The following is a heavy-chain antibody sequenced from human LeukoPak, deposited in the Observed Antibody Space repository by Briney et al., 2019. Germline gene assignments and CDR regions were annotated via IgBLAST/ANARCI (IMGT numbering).Heavy chain of an antibody. J-gene: IGHJ6*02. D-gene: IGHD3-3*01. V-gene: IGHV1-8*01. Sequence: ASVKVSCKASGYTFTSYDINWVRQATGQGLEWMGWMNPNSGNTGYAQKFQGRVTMTRNTSISTAYMELSSLRSEDTAVYYCARGGPFLRFLEWSYYYGMDVWGQGTTVTVSS. CDR1: GYTFTSYD. CDR3: ARGGPFLRFLEWSYYYGMDV. CDR2: MNPNSGNT.